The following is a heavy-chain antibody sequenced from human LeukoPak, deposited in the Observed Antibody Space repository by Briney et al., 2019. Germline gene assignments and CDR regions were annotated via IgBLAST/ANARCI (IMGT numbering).Heavy chain of an antibody. CDR1: GYTFTSYY. D-gene: IGHD5-18*01. J-gene: IGHJ4*02. CDR2: INPNSGGT. V-gene: IGHV1-2*02. Sequence: ASVKVSCKASGYTFTSYYMHWVRQAPGQGLEWMGWINPNSGGTNYAQKFQGRVTMTRDTSISTAYMELSRLRSDDTAVYYCARVDTAMAQQCFDYWGQGTLVTVSS. CDR3: ARVDTAMAQQCFDY.